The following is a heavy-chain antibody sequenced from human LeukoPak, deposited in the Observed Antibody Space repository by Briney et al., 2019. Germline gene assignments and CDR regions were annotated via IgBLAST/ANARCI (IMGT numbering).Heavy chain of an antibody. V-gene: IGHV5-51*01. Sequence: GESLKISCKGSGYSFTSYWIGWVRQMPGKGLEWMGFIYPGDSDTIYSPPIQGQVTISADKSISTAYLQWSSLKASDTAMYYCARRDCSGGSCYSGWGQGTMVTVSS. J-gene: IGHJ3*01. CDR3: ARRDCSGGSCYSG. CDR1: GYSFTSYW. CDR2: IYPGDSDT. D-gene: IGHD2-15*01.